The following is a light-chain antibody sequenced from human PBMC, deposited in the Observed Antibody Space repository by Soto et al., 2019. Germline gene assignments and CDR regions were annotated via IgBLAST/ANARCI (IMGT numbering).Light chain of an antibody. CDR2: TAS. V-gene: IGKV1-39*01. CDR3: QQYGSLIT. Sequence: IQVTQSPFSLSSSFGDRVTITCRASQYISTYLNWYQQKPGSAPNLLIYTASTLQSGVPSRCSGSGSGTDFTLTITSLKPEDFAVYDCQQYGSLITFGQGTRLEIK. J-gene: IGKJ5*01. CDR1: QYISTY.